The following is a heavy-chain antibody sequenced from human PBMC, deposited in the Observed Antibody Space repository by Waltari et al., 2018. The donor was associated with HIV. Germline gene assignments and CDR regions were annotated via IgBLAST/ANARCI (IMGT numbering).Heavy chain of an antibody. Sequence: QVQLVQSGAEVKKPGASVKVSCKASGYTFTSYAMHWVRQAPGQRLEWMGWINAGNGNTKYSQKFQGRVTITRDTSASTAYMELSSLRSEDTAVYYCARATGGGDSLGYTLVNWGQGTLVTVSS. V-gene: IGHV1-3*01. CDR2: INAGNGNT. CDR1: GYTFTSYA. J-gene: IGHJ4*02. CDR3: ARATGGGDSLGYTLVN. D-gene: IGHD4-17*01.